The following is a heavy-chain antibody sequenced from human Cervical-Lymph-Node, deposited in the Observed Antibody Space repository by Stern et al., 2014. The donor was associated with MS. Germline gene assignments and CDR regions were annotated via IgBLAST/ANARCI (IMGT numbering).Heavy chain of an antibody. J-gene: IGHJ4*02. CDR2: LWFDGSNE. D-gene: IGHD6-6*01. CDR1: GFAFSSYA. V-gene: IGHV3-33*01. Sequence: VQLVESGGGVAQPGRSLRLSCAASGFAFSSYAMHWVRQAPGKGLERVAVLWFDGSNEYYADSVKGRFTISRDNSNNTLYLQMNSLRAEDTAVYFCARDLRIAPRRFDHWGQGTLVTVSS. CDR3: ARDLRIAPRRFDH.